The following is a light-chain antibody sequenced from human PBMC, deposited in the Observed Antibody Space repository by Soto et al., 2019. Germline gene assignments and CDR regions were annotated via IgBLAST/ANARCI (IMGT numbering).Light chain of an antibody. J-gene: IGLJ7*01. V-gene: IGLV1-40*01. Sequence: QSVLTRPPSVSGAPGQRVTISCTGSSSNIGAGYDVHWYQQLPGTAPKLLIYGNSNRPSGVPDRFSGSKSGTSDSLAITGLQSDDKADHNCRSYDSSLSGAVFGGGTQLTVL. CDR2: GNS. CDR3: RSYDSSLSGAV. CDR1: SSNIGAGYD.